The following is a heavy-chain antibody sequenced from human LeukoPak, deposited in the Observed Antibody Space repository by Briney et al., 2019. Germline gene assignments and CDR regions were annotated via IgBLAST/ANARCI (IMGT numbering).Heavy chain of an antibody. CDR2: ISGSGGNT. V-gene: IGHV3-23*01. Sequence: HPGGSLKLSCAASGFTFSTYAMSWVRQAPGKGLEWVSAISGSGGNTHYADSVKGRFTISRDNSKNTLYLQMNSLRAEDTAVYYCAPLGSTVDYWGQGTLVTVSS. CDR1: GFTFSTYA. CDR3: APLGSTVDY. J-gene: IGHJ4*02.